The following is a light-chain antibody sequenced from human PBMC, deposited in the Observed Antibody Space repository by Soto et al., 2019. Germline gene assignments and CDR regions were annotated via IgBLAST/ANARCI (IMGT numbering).Light chain of an antibody. CDR3: QQYNDWPRG. V-gene: IGKV3-15*01. CDR1: QSVSSN. CDR2: DAS. Sequence: KVMTQSPATLSVSPGERATLSCRASQSVSSNLAWYQQKPGQAPRLLIYDASTRATGIPARFSGSGSGTEFTLTISSLQSEDFAVYYCQQYNDWPRGFGQGTKVEIK. J-gene: IGKJ1*01.